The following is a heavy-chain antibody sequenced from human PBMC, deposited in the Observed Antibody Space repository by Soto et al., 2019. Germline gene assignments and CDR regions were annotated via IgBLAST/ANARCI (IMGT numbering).Heavy chain of an antibody. V-gene: IGHV4-39*01. CDR1: GGAIRSSSSY. Sequence: SETLSLTCTASGGAIRSSSSYWGWIRQPPGKGLEGIGSIYYSGTTYYDPSLTSRVTISVDTSKNQFSLNLSSVTAADTAVYYCARHSDLPGAINWFDPSGPGALVT. D-gene: IGHD3-10*01. J-gene: IGHJ5*02. CDR3: ARHSDLPGAINWFDP. CDR2: IYYSGTT.